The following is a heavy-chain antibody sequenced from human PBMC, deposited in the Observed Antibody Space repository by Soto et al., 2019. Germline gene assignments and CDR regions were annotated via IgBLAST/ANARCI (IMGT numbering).Heavy chain of an antibody. J-gene: IGHJ4*02. CDR3: ARTTFYYDSSGYYGPFDY. D-gene: IGHD3-22*01. CDR1: GFSLSTSGMC. V-gene: IGHV2-70*01. Sequence: SGPTLVNPTQTLTLTCTFSGFSLSTSGMCVSWIRQPPGKALEWLALIDWDDDKYYSTSLKTRLTISKDTSKNQVVLTMTNMDPVDTATYYCARTTFYYDSSGYYGPFDYRAQRTLDTGSS. CDR2: IDWDDDK.